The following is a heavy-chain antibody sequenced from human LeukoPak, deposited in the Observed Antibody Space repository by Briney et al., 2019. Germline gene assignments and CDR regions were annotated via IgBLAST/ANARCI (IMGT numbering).Heavy chain of an antibody. D-gene: IGHD3-3*01. V-gene: IGHV4-61*01. Sequence: SETLSLTCTVSGGSVSSGSYYWSWTRQPPGKGLEWIGYIYYSGSTNYNPSLKSRVTISVDTSKNQFSLKLSSVTAADTAVYYCALLYYDFWSGYYPFDYWGQGTLVTVSS. CDR1: GGSVSSGSYY. CDR2: IYYSGST. CDR3: ALLYYDFWSGYYPFDY. J-gene: IGHJ4*02.